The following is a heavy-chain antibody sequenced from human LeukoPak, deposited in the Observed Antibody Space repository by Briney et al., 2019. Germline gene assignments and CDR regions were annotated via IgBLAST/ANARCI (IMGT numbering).Heavy chain of an antibody. Sequence: ASVKVSCKASGYTFTSYYMHWVRQAPGQGLEWMGIINPSGGSTSYAQKFQGGVTMTRDTSTSTVYMELSSLRSEDTAVCYCARGESNYDILTGYLDYWGQGTLVTVSS. V-gene: IGHV1-46*03. J-gene: IGHJ4*02. CDR3: ARGESNYDILTGYLDY. CDR2: INPSGGST. D-gene: IGHD3-9*01. CDR1: GYTFTSYY.